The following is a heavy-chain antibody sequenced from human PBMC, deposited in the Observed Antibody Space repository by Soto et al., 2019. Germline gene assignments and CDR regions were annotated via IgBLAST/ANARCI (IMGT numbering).Heavy chain of an antibody. CDR2: IWYDGSNK. V-gene: IGHV3-33*01. CDR1: GFTFSSYG. D-gene: IGHD3-10*01. Sequence: QVQLVESGGGVVQPGRSLRLSCAASGFTFSSYGMHWVRQAPGKGLEWVAVIWYDGSNKYYADSVKGRFTISRDNSKNTLYLQMNSLRVEDTAVYYCARDGVTMAGSYYYGMDVWGQGTTVTVSS. J-gene: IGHJ6*02. CDR3: ARDGVTMAGSYYYGMDV.